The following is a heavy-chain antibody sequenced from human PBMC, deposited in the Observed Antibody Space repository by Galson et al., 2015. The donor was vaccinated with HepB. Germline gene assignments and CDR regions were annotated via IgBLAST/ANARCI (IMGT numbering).Heavy chain of an antibody. CDR1: GFSLSTSAVR. CDR2: IDWNDDK. J-gene: IGHJ5*02. D-gene: IGHD3-3*01. CDR3: ARMYYDFWNGTNWFDP. V-gene: IGHV2-70*04. Sequence: PALVTPTQTLTLACTFSGFSLSTSAVRVSWIRQPPGKALEWLAHIDWNDDKFYSTSLKTRLTISKDTSKNQVVLTMTNMDPMDTATYYCARMYYDFWNGTNWFDPWGQGTLVTVSS.